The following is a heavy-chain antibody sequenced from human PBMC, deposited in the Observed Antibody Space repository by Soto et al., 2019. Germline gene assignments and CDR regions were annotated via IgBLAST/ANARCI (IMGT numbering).Heavy chain of an antibody. CDR3: AAFVGYSSGWRKNYYGMDV. J-gene: IGHJ6*02. CDR1: GFTFTSSA. Sequence: SVKVSCKASGFTFTSSAVQWVRQARGQRLEWIGWIVVGSGNTNYAQKFQERVTITRDMSTSTAYMELSSLRSEDTAVYYCAAFVGYSSGWRKNYYGMDVWGQGTTVTVSS. CDR2: IVVGSGNT. V-gene: IGHV1-58*01. D-gene: IGHD6-19*01.